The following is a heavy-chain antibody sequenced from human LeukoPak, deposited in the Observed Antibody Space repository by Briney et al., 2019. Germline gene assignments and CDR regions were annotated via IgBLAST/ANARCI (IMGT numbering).Heavy chain of an antibody. V-gene: IGHV3-23*01. Sequence: GGSLRLSCAASGFTYSSYAMSWVRQAPGKGQEWVSAISGSGGSTYYADSVKGRFTISRDNSKNTLYLQMNSLRAEDTAVYYCAKTINWYFDYWGQGTLVTVSS. J-gene: IGHJ4*02. CDR1: GFTYSSYA. CDR2: ISGSGGST. D-gene: IGHD1-20*01. CDR3: AKTINWYFDY.